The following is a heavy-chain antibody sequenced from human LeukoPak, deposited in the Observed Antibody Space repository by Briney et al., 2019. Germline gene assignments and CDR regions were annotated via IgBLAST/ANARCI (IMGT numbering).Heavy chain of an antibody. Sequence: ASVKVSCKASGYTFTGYYMHWVRQAPGQRLEWMGWINVGNGNTKYLQKFQGRITITRDTPASTVYMELSSLRFEDTAVYFCARDGDAFHIWGQGTMVTVSS. CDR3: ARDGDAFHI. CDR1: GYTFTGYY. CDR2: INVGNGNT. V-gene: IGHV1-3*01. J-gene: IGHJ3*02.